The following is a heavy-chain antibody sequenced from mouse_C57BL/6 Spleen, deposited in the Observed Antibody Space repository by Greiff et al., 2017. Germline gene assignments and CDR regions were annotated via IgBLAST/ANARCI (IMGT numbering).Heavy chain of an antibody. CDR2: INPYNGGT. V-gene: IGHV1-19*01. J-gene: IGHJ2*01. CDR3: ARRYYGSSSPYFDY. Sequence: EVQLQQSGPVLVKPGASVTMSCKASGYTFTDYYMNWVKQSHGKSLEWIGVINPYNGGTSYNQKFKGKSPLTVDTSSSTAYMELNSLTSEDSAVYYCARRYYGSSSPYFDYWGQGTTLTVSS. CDR1: GYTFTDYY. D-gene: IGHD1-1*01.